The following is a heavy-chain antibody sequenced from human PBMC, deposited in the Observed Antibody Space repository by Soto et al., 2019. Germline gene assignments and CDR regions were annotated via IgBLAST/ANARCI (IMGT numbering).Heavy chain of an antibody. CDR3: ATWSGAL. V-gene: IGHV3-15*01. CDR1: GFTFSKAW. CDR2: LKTTTDGGTT. J-gene: IGHJ6*04. Sequence: GGSLRLSCAASGFTFSKAWMSWVRQAPGKGLEWVGRLKTTTDGGTTDYAAPVKGRFTISRDDSESTLYLHMNSLQTEDTAVYYCATWSGALWGKGTTVTVSS.